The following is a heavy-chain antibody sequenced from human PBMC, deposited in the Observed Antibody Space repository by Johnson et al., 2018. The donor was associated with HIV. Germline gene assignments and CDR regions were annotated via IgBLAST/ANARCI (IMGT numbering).Heavy chain of an antibody. J-gene: IGHJ3*02. CDR2: ISYDGNNL. Sequence: QVQLVESGGGVVQPGRSLRLSCAASGFTFTNYAMHWVRQAPGKGLEWVATISYDGNNLYFADSVKGRFIISRDNSKNMLYLQINSLRTEDTAVYYCARGTYFYDSTGYYLSAFDIWGQGTMLIVSS. CDR1: GFTFTNYA. CDR3: ARGTYFYDSTGYYLSAFDI. V-gene: IGHV3-30-3*01. D-gene: IGHD3-22*01.